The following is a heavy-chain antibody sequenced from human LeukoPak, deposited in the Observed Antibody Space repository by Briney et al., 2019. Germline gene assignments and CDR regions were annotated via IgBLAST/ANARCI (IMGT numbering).Heavy chain of an antibody. CDR3: AHVNSYYDFWSGYYKDYYYMDV. Sequence: VSGPTLVKPTQTPTLTCTFSGFSLSTSGVGVGWIRQPPGKALEWLALIYWNDDKRYSPSLKSRLTITKDTSKNQVVLTMTNMDPVDTATYYCAHVNSYYDFWSGYYKDYYYMDVWGKGTTVTVSS. V-gene: IGHV2-5*01. CDR1: GFSLSTSGVG. D-gene: IGHD3-3*01. J-gene: IGHJ6*03. CDR2: IYWNDDK.